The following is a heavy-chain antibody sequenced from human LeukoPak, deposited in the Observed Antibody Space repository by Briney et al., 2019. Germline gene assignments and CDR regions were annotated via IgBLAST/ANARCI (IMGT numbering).Heavy chain of an antibody. CDR3: ARGEGNDYVWGSFYYYLDV. Sequence: PSETLSLTCAVNAESFNGYYWTWIRQSPGKGLEWIGEINDIGHTNYSPSPKSRVTISLDTSKKQFSLKLSSVTAADTAVYYCARGEGNDYVWGSFYYYLDVWGKGTTVTVSS. CDR1: AESFNGYY. D-gene: IGHD3-16*01. V-gene: IGHV4-34*01. J-gene: IGHJ6*03. CDR2: INDIGHT.